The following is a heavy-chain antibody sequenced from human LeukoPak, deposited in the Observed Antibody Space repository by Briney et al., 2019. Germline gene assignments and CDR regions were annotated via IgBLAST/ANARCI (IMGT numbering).Heavy chain of an antibody. CDR3: ARDIDSSGYYFDY. CDR1: GGSINSY. V-gene: IGHV4-4*07. Sequence: SETLSLTCTVSGGSINSYWSWIRPAAGKGLGWIGRISGSGTITYNPALQRRLSISIDTSKNQFSLKLMSVTAADTAVYYGARDIDSSGYYFDYWGQGTLVTVSS. CDR2: ISGSGTI. J-gene: IGHJ4*02. D-gene: IGHD3-22*01.